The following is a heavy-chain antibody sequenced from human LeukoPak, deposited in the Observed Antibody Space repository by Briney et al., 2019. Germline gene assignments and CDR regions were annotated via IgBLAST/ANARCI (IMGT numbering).Heavy chain of an antibody. J-gene: IGHJ4*02. CDR1: GYTFTSYG. CDR3: ARGQEPYSSGWSGFDY. CDR2: ISAYNGNT. Sequence: GASVKVSCKASGYTFTSYGISWVRQAPGQGLEWIGWISAYNGNTNYAQKLQGRVTMTTDTSTSTAYMELRSLRSDDTAVYYCARGQEPYSSGWSGFDYWGQGTLVTVSS. V-gene: IGHV1-18*01. D-gene: IGHD6-19*01.